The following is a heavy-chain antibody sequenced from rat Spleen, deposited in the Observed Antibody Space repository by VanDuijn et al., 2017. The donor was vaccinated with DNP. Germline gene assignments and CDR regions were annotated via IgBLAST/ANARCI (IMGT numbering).Heavy chain of an antibody. CDR3: ARDYYSSSFVY. V-gene: IGHV2-1*01. CDR1: GFSLTTTS. Sequence: QVQLKESGPGLVQPSQTLSLTCTVSGFSLTTTSVPRVRQPPGKGLEWVGAMWSGGSTDYNSTLKSRLSISRDTSKSQVFLKMNSLQTEDTAIYVCARDYYSSSFVYWGQGTLVTVSS. D-gene: IGHD1-2*01. CDR2: MWSGGST. J-gene: IGHJ3*01.